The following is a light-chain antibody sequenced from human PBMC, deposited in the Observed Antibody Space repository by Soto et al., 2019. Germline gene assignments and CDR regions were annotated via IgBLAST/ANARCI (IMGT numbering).Light chain of an antibody. J-gene: IGKJ1*01. CDR3: QQYKSHSTWT. CDR2: DAS. CDR1: QSISNW. V-gene: IGKV1-5*01. Sequence: DIQMTQSPSTLSASVGDRVTITCRASQSISNWLVWYQQRPGKAPKVLIYDASSLQRGVPSRFSGSGSGTEFTLTISSLQPDDFATYYCQQYKSHSTWTFGQGTKVEIK.